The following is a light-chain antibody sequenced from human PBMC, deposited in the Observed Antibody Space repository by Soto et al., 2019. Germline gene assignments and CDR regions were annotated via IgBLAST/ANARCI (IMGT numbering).Light chain of an antibody. CDR2: DSS. Sequence: EIVVTQSPATLSLSPGERATRSCRASQSVSSYLAWYQQKPGQAPRLLIYDSSNRATGIPARFSGSGSGTDFTLTISSLEPEDYAVYYCQQRSPWPPITFGQGTRLDIK. CDR3: QQRSPWPPIT. V-gene: IGKV3-11*01. J-gene: IGKJ5*01. CDR1: QSVSSY.